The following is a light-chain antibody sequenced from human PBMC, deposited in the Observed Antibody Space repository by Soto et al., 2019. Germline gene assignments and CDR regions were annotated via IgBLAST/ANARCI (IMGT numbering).Light chain of an antibody. J-gene: IGKJ1*01. CDR3: QQYGSSPWT. V-gene: IGKV3-20*01. CDR1: QSVSSSY. CDR2: GAS. Sequence: EIVLTQSPGTLSLSPGERATLSCRASQSVSSSYLAWYQQKPGQAPRPLIYGASSRAIGIPDRFSGSGSGTDFTLTISRLEPEEFAVYYCQQYGSSPWTFGQGTTVEIE.